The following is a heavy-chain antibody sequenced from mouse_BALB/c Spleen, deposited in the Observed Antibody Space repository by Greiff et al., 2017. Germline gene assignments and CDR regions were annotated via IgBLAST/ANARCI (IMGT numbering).Heavy chain of an antibody. CDR1: GFNIKDTY. V-gene: IGHV14-3*02. CDR3: AVITTATYAMDY. D-gene: IGHD1-2*01. J-gene: IGHJ4*01. Sequence: EVKLQESGAELVKPGASVKLSCTASGFNIKDTYMHWVKQRPEQGLEWIGRIDPANGNTKYDPKFQGKATITADTSSNTAYLQLSSLTSEDTAVYYCAVITTATYAMDYWGQGTSVTVSS. CDR2: IDPANGNT.